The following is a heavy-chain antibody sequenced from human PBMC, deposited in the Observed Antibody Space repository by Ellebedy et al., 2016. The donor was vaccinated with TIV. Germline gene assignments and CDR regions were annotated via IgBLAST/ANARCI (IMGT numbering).Heavy chain of an antibody. J-gene: IGHJ5*02. V-gene: IGHV4-4*07. CDR1: GGSISSYY. CDR3: ARTVVAANNWFDP. Sequence: MPGGSLRLSCTVSGGSISSYYWSWIRQPAGKGLEWIGRIYTSGSTNYNPSLKSRVPMSVDTSKNQFSLKLSSVTAADTAVYYCARTVVAANNWFDPWGQGTLVTVSS. D-gene: IGHD2-15*01. CDR2: IYTSGST.